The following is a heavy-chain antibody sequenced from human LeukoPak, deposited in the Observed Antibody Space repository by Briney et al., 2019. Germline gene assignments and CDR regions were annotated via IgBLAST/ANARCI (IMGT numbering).Heavy chain of an antibody. CDR1: GGSISSGSYY. D-gene: IGHD6-13*01. V-gene: IGHV4-61*02. CDR2: IYTSGST. Sequence: PSQTLSLTCTVSGGSISSGSYYWSWIRQPAGKGLGWIGRIYTSGSTNYNPSLKSRITISVDTSKNQFSLNLSSVTAADTAVYYCAGDSYSSSWYFDYWGQGSLVTVSS. J-gene: IGHJ4*02. CDR3: AGDSYSSSWYFDY.